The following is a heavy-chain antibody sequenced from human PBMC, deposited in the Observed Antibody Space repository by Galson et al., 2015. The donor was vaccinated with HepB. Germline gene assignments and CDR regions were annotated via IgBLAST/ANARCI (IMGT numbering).Heavy chain of an antibody. Sequence: LRLSCAASGFTFSSYAMSWVRQPPGKGLEWIGYIYYSGSTNYNPSLKSRVTISVDTSKNQFSLKLSSVTAADTAVYYCARGRGYYDSSGYYWGQGTLVTVSS. V-gene: IGHV4-59*01. CDR2: IYYSGST. CDR3: ARGRGYYDSSGYY. J-gene: IGHJ4*02. D-gene: IGHD3-22*01. CDR1: GFTFSSYA.